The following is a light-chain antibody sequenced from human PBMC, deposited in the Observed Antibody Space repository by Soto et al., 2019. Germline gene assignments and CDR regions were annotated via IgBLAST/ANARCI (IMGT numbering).Light chain of an antibody. V-gene: IGLV4-60*02. J-gene: IGLJ3*02. Sequence: QLVLTQSSSASASLGSSVKLTCTRSSGHSSNIIAWHQQQPGKARRDLMKLEGSGSYNKGSGVPNRFSGYSSGADRYLTISSLRFEDGGDYYCETWESNTHTVFGGGTKLTAL. CDR1: SGHSSNI. CDR2: LEGSGSY. CDR3: ETWESNTHTV.